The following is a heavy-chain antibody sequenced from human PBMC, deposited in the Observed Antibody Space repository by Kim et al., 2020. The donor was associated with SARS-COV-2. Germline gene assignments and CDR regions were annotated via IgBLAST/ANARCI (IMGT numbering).Heavy chain of an antibody. J-gene: IGHJ4*02. Sequence: YNPSLKSRVTISVDTSKNQFSLKLTSVTAADTAVYYCARAGSGIAAADYWGQGTLVTVSS. CDR3: ARAGSGIAAADY. V-gene: IGHV4-59*01. D-gene: IGHD6-13*01.